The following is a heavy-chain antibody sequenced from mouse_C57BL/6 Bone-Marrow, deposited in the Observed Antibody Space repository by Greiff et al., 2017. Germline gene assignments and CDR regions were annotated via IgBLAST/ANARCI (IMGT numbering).Heavy chain of an antibody. D-gene: IGHD2-3*01. CDR2: INPNNGGT. CDR3: ASGYYYFDY. V-gene: IGHV1-22*01. CDR1: GYTFTDYN. J-gene: IGHJ2*01. Sequence: EVKLQESGPELVKPGASVKMSCKASGYTFTDYNMHWVKQSHGKSLEWIGYINPNNGGTSYNQKFKGKATLTVNKSSSTAYMELRSLTSEDSAVYYCASGYYYFDYWGQGTTLTVSS.